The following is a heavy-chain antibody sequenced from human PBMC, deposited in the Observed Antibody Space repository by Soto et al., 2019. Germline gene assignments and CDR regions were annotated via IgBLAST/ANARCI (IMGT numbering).Heavy chain of an antibody. J-gene: IGHJ5*02. CDR2: IYSSGNT. Sequence: SETLSLTCSVSGGTISGYYWTWIRQPAGKGLEWIGRIYSSGNTKYNPSLQSRVTMSLDTSNNQLSLRLTSVTAADTAVYYCARGQRFSDWFDPWGQGTLVTVSS. CDR3: ARGQRFSDWFDP. D-gene: IGHD3-3*01. V-gene: IGHV4-4*07. CDR1: GGTISGYY.